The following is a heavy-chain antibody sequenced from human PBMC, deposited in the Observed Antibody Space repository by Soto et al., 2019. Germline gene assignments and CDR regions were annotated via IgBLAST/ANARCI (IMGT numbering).Heavy chain of an antibody. V-gene: IGHV1-3*01. D-gene: IGHD6-13*01. CDR2: INPGSGKT. Sequence: ASVKVSCKASGYTFTRYNVHWVRQAPGQGLEWMGWINPGSGKTSYSQNFQGRVTMTKDTSTNTAYMELSSLRSEDTAVYYCARDAPAIAAQDDYWGQG. J-gene: IGHJ4*02. CDR3: ARDAPAIAAQDDY. CDR1: GYTFTRYN.